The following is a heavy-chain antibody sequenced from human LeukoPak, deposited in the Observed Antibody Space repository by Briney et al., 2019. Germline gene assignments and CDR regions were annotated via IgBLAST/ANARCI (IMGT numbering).Heavy chain of an antibody. J-gene: IGHJ3*02. Sequence: GGSLRLSCAASGFTFSSYGMHWVRQAPGKGLEWVAFIRYDGSNKYYADSVKGRFTISRDNSKNTLYLQMNSLRAEDTAVYYCAKDLPPSGRSDAFDIWGQGTMVTVSS. CDR1: GFTFSSYG. D-gene: IGHD1-26*01. CDR3: AKDLPPSGRSDAFDI. CDR2: IRYDGSNK. V-gene: IGHV3-30*02.